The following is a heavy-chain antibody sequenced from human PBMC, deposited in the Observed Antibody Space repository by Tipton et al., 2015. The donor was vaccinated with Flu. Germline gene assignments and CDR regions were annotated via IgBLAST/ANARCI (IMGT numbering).Heavy chain of an antibody. CDR1: GGSISSYY. D-gene: IGHD6-13*01. J-gene: IGHJ4*02. CDR3: ATSAAGTEYYFDY. V-gene: IGHV4-59*08. Sequence: LRLSCTVSGGSISSYYWSWIRQPPGKGLEWIGYIYYSGSTNYNPSLKSRVTISVDTSKNQFSLKLSSVTAAGTAVYYCATSAAGTEYYFDYWGQGTLVTVSS. CDR2: IYYSGST.